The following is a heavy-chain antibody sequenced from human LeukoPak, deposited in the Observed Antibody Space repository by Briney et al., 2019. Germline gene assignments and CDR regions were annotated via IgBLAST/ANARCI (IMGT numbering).Heavy chain of an antibody. CDR1: GYTFTSYG. Sequence: ASVKVSCRASGYTFTSYGISWVRQASGQGLEWMGWINAYNGNTKYAQKLQGRVTMTTDTSASTAYMELRSLRSDDTAVYYCARDGDLFDYWGRGTLVTVSS. J-gene: IGHJ4*02. CDR3: ARDGDLFDY. CDR2: INAYNGNT. V-gene: IGHV1-18*01.